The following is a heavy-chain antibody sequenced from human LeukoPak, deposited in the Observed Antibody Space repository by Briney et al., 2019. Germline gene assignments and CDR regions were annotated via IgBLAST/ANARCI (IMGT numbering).Heavy chain of an antibody. Sequence: SETLSLTCTVSGGSISSSSYYWGWIRQPPGKGLEWIGTMSYSGSTYYNPSLKSRVTISVDTSKNQFSLKLSSVTAADPAVYFWGLIAVAWTPRLNLNPDHRGQGTPVPGSS. CDR1: GGSISSSSYY. V-gene: IGHV4-39*07. J-gene: IGHJ5*02. CDR2: MSYSGST. D-gene: IGHD6-19*01. CDR3: GLIAVAWTPRLNLNPDH.